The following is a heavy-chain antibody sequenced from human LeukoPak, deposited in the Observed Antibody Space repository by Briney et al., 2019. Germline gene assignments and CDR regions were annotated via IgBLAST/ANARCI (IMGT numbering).Heavy chain of an antibody. CDR1: GFTFSSYA. V-gene: IGHV3-23*01. CDR2: ISGSGGST. J-gene: IGHJ4*02. CDR3: AKGTVTTVIHLDY. Sequence: GGSLRLSCAASGFTFSSYAMSWVRQAPGQGLEWVSAISGSGGSTYYADSVKGRFTISRDNSKNTLYLQMNSLRAEDTAVFYCAKGTVTTVIHLDYWGQATLVTVSS. D-gene: IGHD4-17*01.